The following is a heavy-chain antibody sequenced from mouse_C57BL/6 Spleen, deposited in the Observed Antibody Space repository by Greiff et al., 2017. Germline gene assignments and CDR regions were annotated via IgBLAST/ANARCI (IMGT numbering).Heavy chain of an antibody. CDR1: GFSFNTYA. J-gene: IGHJ1*03. CDR3: VRHDYWGDWYFGV. V-gene: IGHV10-1*01. D-gene: IGHD2-4*01. CDR2: IRSKSNNYAT. Sequence: EVKLMESGGGLVQPKGSLKLSCAASGFSFNTYAMNWVRQAPGKGLEWVARIRSKSNNYATYYADSGKDRFTIYRDDSESMLYLQMNNLKTEDTAMYYCVRHDYWGDWYFGVWGTGTTVTVSS.